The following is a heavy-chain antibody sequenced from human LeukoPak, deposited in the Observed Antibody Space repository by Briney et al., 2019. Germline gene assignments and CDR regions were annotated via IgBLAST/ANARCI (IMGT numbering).Heavy chain of an antibody. J-gene: IGHJ5*02. CDR2: INHSGST. Sequence: PSETLSLTCAVYGGSFGGYYWSWIRQPPGKGLEWIGEINHSGSTNYNPSLKSRVTISVDTSKNQFSLKLSSVTAADTAVYYCARAPPKYCSSTSCYPAHNWFDPWGQGTLVTVSS. V-gene: IGHV4-34*01. CDR3: ARAPPKYCSSTSCYPAHNWFDP. D-gene: IGHD2-2*01. CDR1: GGSFGGYY.